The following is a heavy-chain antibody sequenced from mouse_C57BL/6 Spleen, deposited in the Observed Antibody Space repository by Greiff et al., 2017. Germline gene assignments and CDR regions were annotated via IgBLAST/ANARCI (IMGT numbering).Heavy chain of an antibody. V-gene: IGHV1-64*01. CDR1: GYTFTSYC. CDR3: ARLWGHFGC. D-gene: IGHD1-1*02. Sequence: QVQLLQSGAELVKPGASVKLSCKASGYTFTSYCMHWVKQRPGQGLEWIGMIHPNSGSTNYNEKFKSKATLTVDKSSSTAYMQLSSLTSEDSAVYYCARLWGHFGCWGTGTTLTVSS. CDR2: IHPNSGST. J-gene: IGHJ2*01.